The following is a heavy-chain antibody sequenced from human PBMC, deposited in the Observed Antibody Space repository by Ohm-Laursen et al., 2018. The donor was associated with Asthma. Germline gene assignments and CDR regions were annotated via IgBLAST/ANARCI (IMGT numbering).Heavy chain of an antibody. CDR1: GFTFRSYA. J-gene: IGHJ4*02. D-gene: IGHD3-3*01. Sequence: SLRLSCTTSGFTFRSYAMHWVRQAPGKGLEWVAVGGSYYDGGLKYYADSVNGRFTVSRDDSKNTLYLQMNSLRPDDTAVYYCARDVMEWYLPAFDFWGQGTLVTVSS. CDR3: ARDVMEWYLPAFDF. CDR2: GGSYYDGGLK. V-gene: IGHV3-30-3*01.